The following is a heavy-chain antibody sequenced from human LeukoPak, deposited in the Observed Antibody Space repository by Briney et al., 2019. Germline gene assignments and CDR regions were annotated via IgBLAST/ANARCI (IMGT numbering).Heavy chain of an antibody. CDR1: GFTFSDYY. V-gene: IGHV4-34*01. CDR3: ARVSGIVGALDAFDI. CDR2: INHSGST. D-gene: IGHD1-26*01. J-gene: IGHJ3*02. Sequence: GSLRLSCAASGFTFSDYYMSWIRQPPGKGLEWIGEINHSGSTNYNPSLKSRVTISVDTPKNQFSLKLSSVTAADTAVYYCARVSGIVGALDAFDIWGQGTMVTVSS.